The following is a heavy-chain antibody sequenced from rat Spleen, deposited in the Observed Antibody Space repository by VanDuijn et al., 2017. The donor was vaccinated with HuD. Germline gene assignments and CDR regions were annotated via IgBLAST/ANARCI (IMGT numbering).Heavy chain of an antibody. Sequence: EVQLVESGGGLVQPGKSLKLSCAASGFTFSDYNMAWVRQAPKKGLEWVATIIYDGGSTYYRDSVKGRFTISRDNAKSSLYLQMDSLRSEDTATYYCARQLPGYNVMDAWGQGASVTVSS. V-gene: IGHV5S10*01. CDR3: ARQLPGYNVMDA. J-gene: IGHJ4*01. CDR2: IIYDGGST. CDR1: GFTFSDYN. D-gene: IGHD1-4*01.